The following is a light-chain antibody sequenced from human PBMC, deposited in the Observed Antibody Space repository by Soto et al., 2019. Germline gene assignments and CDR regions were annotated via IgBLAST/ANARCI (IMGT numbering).Light chain of an antibody. J-gene: IGKJ4*01. CDR1: QSISSW. Sequence: DIQMTQSPSTLSASVGDRVSITCRASQSISSWLAWYQQTPGKAPKLLISKASNLESGVPTRFSGSGSGTEFTLTISSLQPDDFATYYCQQYNSYPLTSGGGTKVEIK. CDR3: QQYNSYPLT. V-gene: IGKV1-5*03. CDR2: KAS.